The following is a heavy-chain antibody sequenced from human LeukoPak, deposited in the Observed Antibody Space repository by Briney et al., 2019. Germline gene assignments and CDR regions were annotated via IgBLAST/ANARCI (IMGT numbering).Heavy chain of an antibody. Sequence: GGSLRLSCAASGFTFSSYSMNWVRQAPGKGLEWVSSISSSSSYIYYADSVKGRFTISRDSAKNSLYLQMNSLRSEDTAVYYCARDRYSELGGSYMNYWGQGTLVTVSS. V-gene: IGHV3-21*04. CDR2: ISSSSSYI. J-gene: IGHJ4*02. CDR1: GFTFSSYS. CDR3: ARDRYSELGGSYMNY. D-gene: IGHD1-26*01.